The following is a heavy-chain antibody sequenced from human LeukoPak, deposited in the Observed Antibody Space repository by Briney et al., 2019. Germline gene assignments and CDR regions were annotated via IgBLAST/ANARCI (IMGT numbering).Heavy chain of an antibody. Sequence: GASVKVSCKASGYTFTSYYMHWVRQAPGQGLEWMGIINPSGGSTSYAQKFQGRVTMTRDMSTSTVYMELSSLRSEDTAVYYCARVSRTTRREYGPGEILDYWGQGTLVTVSS. CDR2: INPSGGST. D-gene: IGHD1-1*01. J-gene: IGHJ4*02. CDR3: ARVSRTTRREYGPGEILDY. V-gene: IGHV1-46*01. CDR1: GYTFTSYY.